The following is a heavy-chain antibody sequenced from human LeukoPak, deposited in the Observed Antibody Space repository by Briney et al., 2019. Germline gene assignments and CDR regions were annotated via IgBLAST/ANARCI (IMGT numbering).Heavy chain of an antibody. CDR2: ISSSGNT. Sequence: GGSRRLSCAASGFTFSRSAMTWVRQTPGKGLDWVSSISSSGNTYYADSAKGRFTISRDNSKNMLYLQMNSLRAEDTAVYYCVKGRISEDGLDFWGQGTVVSVSS. V-gene: IGHV3-23*01. J-gene: IGHJ4*02. D-gene: IGHD6-13*01. CDR1: GFTFSRSA. CDR3: VKGRISEDGLDF.